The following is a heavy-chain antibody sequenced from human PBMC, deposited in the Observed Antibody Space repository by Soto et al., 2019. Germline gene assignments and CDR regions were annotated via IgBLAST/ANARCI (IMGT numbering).Heavy chain of an antibody. D-gene: IGHD1-26*01. Sequence: SETLSLTCAVYGGSFSGYYWAWIRPPPGTGLEWIGEINHSGSTNYNPSLKSRVTISVDTSKNQFSLKLTSVTAADTAVYYCARWEWEPRTTEIDFDYWGQGTLVTVSS. CDR1: GGSFSGYY. CDR3: ARWEWEPRTTEIDFDY. CDR2: INHSGST. V-gene: IGHV4-34*01. J-gene: IGHJ4*02.